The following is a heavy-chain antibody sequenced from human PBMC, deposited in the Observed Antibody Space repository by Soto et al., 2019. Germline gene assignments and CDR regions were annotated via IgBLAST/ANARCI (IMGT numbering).Heavy chain of an antibody. CDR3: AREYYYGSGPWY. CDR1: GFTFSSYA. J-gene: IGHJ4*02. V-gene: IGHV3-23*01. CDR2: ISGSVVST. D-gene: IGHD3-10*01. Sequence: GGSLRLSCAASGFTFSSYAMSWVRQAPGKGLEWVSVISGSVVSTYYADSVKGRFTISRDNSKNTLYLQMNSLRSDDTAVYYCAREYYYGSGPWYWGQGTLVTVSS.